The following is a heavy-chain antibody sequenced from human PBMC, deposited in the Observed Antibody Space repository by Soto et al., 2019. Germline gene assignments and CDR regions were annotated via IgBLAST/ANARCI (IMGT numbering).Heavy chain of an antibody. Sequence: ASVKVSCKASGYTFTSYGISWVRQAPGQGLEWMGWISAYNGNTNYAQKLQGRVTMTTDTSTSTAYMELRSLRSDDTAVYYCARELRYFDWSSARDYYYYYMDVWGKGTTVTVSS. CDR2: ISAYNGNT. J-gene: IGHJ6*03. CDR1: GYTFTSYG. V-gene: IGHV1-18*01. D-gene: IGHD3-9*01. CDR3: ARELRYFDWSSARDYYYYYMDV.